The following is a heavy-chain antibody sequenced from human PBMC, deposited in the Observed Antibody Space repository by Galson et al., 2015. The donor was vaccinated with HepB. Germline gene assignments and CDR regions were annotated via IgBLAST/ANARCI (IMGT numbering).Heavy chain of an antibody. V-gene: IGHV3-15*01. J-gene: IGHJ6*02. D-gene: IGHD3-3*01. CDR1: GFTFSNAW. Sequence: SLRLSCAASGFTFSNAWMSWVRQAPGKGLEWVGRIKSKTDGGTTDYAAPVKGRFTISRDDSKNTLYLQMNSLKTEDTAVYYCTTDSDITIFGVVRRAGYGMDVWGQGTTVTVSS. CDR3: TTDSDITIFGVVRRAGYGMDV. CDR2: IKSKTDGGTT.